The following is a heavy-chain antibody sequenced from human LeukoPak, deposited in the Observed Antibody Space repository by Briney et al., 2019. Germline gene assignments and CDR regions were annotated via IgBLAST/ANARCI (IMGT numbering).Heavy chain of an antibody. V-gene: IGHV4-4*07. Sequence: SETLSLTCTVSGDSISNYYWTWIRQSAGKGLQWIGRINTSGNTNYNPYLKSRVTMSLDTSKNQVSLNLLSVTAADTAVYYCARERLGFRVDVWGKGTTVTVSS. CDR3: ARERLGFRVDV. CDR1: GDSISNYY. D-gene: IGHD3-10*01. CDR2: INTSGNT. J-gene: IGHJ6*04.